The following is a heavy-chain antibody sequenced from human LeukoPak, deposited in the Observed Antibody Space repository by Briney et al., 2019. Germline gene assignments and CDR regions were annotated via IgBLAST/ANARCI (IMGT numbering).Heavy chain of an antibody. CDR2: IYYTGAT. CDR3: ARLKNCSGGTCYKPVDY. Sequence: SETLSLTCTVSGGSISSYYWTWIRQPPGKGLEWIGYIYYTGATSYNPSLKSRVTISVDTSKKQFSLKLTSVTAADTAVYYCARLKNCSGGTCYKPVDYWGQGTLVTVSS. J-gene: IGHJ4*02. V-gene: IGHV4-59*08. CDR1: GGSISSYY. D-gene: IGHD2-15*01.